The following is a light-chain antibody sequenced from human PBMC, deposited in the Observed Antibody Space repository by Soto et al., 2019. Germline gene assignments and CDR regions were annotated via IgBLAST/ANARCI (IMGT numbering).Light chain of an antibody. CDR3: QQYNSYSQT. CDR2: DAS. Sequence: DIQMTQSPSTLSASVGDRVTITCRASQSISSWVAWYQQKPGKGPKLLIYDASSLESGVPSRFSGSGSGTEFTLTISSLQPDDFATYYCQQYNSYSQTFGQGTKVDIK. CDR1: QSISSW. V-gene: IGKV1-5*01. J-gene: IGKJ1*01.